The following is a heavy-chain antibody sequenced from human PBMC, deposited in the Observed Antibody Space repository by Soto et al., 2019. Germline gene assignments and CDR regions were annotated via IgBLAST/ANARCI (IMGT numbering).Heavy chain of an antibody. CDR2: IDPSDSYT. Sequence: GESLKISCKGSGYSFTSYWISWVRQMPGKGLEGMGRIDPSDSYTNYIPPFQGNVTISAGKSISTAYLQWISLKASDTAMYYCARHQWIKWFDTGGQGTLVTVSS. V-gene: IGHV5-10-1*01. D-gene: IGHD5-12*01. J-gene: IGHJ5*02. CDR3: ARHQWIKWFDT. CDR1: GYSFTSYW.